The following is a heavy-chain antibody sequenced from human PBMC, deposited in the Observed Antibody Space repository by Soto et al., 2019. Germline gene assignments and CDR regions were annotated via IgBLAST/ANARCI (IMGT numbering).Heavy chain of an antibody. D-gene: IGHD3-3*01. CDR3: ARGSYDFWSGYYTDYYYYGMDV. Sequence: PSETLSLTCTVSGGSISSYYWSWIRQPAGKGLEWIGRIYTSGSTNYNPSLKSRVTMSVDTSKNQFSLKLSSVTAADTAVYYCARGSYDFWSGYYTDYYYYGMDVWGQGTTVTVYS. CDR2: IYTSGST. CDR1: GGSISSYY. J-gene: IGHJ6*02. V-gene: IGHV4-4*07.